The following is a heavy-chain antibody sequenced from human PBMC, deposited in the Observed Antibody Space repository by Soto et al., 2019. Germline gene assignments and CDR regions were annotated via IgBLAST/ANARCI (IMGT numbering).Heavy chain of an antibody. D-gene: IGHD2-21*01. Sequence: QAQLVQSGAEVKKPGSSVKVSCKASRDTFSSYAITWVRQAPGQGLEWMGGIIPTFGSPKYAQNFQGRLTITADDSTYTAYWELASVASDDTAVYYCARAVVPKYNWFDPWGQGTLVTVSS. CDR3: ARAVVPKYNWFDP. V-gene: IGHV1-69*01. J-gene: IGHJ5*02. CDR1: RDTFSSYA. CDR2: IIPTFGSP.